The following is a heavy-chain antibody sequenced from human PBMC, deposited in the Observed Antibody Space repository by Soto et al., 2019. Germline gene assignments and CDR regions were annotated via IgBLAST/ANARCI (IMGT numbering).Heavy chain of an antibody. CDR2: SSTYNGAS. CDR3: ARGSWDY. V-gene: IGHV1-18*01. Sequence: QVQLVQSGAEVKKAGASVKVSCKASGYTFTSSGINWVRQAPGQGLEWMGWSSTYNGASNYAQKVQGRVTLTTDTSTNTAYMELRSLRSDDTAVYYCARGSWDYWGQGTLVTVSS. D-gene: IGHD1-26*01. J-gene: IGHJ4*02. CDR1: GYTFTSSG.